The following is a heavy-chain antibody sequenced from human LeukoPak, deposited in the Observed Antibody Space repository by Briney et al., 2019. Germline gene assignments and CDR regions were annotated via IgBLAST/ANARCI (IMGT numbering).Heavy chain of an antibody. CDR1: GFTFSSYA. V-gene: IGHV3-30*04. CDR3: AKKAGPYCGGGSCYSLDH. CDR2: ISYDGSNK. Sequence: GRSLRLSCAASGFTFSSYAMHWVRQAPGKGLEWVAVISYDGSNKYYADSVKGRFTISRDNSKNTLYLQMNGLRAEDTALYYCAKKAGPYCGGGSCYSLDHWGQGTLLTVSS. D-gene: IGHD2-15*01. J-gene: IGHJ4*02.